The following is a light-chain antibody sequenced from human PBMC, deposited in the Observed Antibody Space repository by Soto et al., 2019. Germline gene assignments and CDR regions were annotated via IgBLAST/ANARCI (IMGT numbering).Light chain of an antibody. Sequence: QSVLTQPPSVSGAPGQRVTIACTGSSSNIGAGYDVHWYLHFPGVAPKLLLFRSSHRPSGVPDRFSGFTSGTSASLAITGLQPDDEAVYYCQSFDSGLVGLIFGAGTKLTVL. J-gene: IGLJ2*01. V-gene: IGLV1-40*01. CDR1: SSNIGAGYD. CDR3: QSFDSGLVGLI. CDR2: RSS.